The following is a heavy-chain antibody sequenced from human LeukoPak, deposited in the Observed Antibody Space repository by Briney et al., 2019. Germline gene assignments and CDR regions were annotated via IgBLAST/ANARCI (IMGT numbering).Heavy chain of an antibody. CDR3: ARGIPKTLLWFGESIGEWFDP. J-gene: IGHJ5*02. CDR1: GYTFTGYY. CDR2: INPNSGGT. V-gene: IGHV1-2*02. D-gene: IGHD3-10*01. Sequence: GASVKVSCKASGYTFTGYYMHWVRQAPGQGLEWMGWINPNSGGTNYAQKFQGRVTMTRDTSISTAYMELSRLRSDDTAVYYCARGIPKTLLWFGESIGEWFDPWGQGTLVT.